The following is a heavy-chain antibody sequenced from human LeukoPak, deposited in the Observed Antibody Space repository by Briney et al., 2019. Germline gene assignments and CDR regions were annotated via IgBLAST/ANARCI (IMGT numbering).Heavy chain of an antibody. J-gene: IGHJ6*02. CDR2: IYYSGST. CDR3: ARAITIFGITAGMDV. CDR1: GGSISSYY. D-gene: IGHD3-3*01. V-gene: IGHV4-59*01. Sequence: SETLSLTCTVSGGSISSYYWSWIRQPPGKGLEWIGYIYYSGSTNYNPSLKSRVTISVDTSKNQFSLKLSSVTAADTAVYYCARAITIFGITAGMDVWGQGTTVTVSS.